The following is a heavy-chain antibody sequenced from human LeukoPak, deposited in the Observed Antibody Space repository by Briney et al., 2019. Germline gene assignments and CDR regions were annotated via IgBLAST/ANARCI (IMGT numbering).Heavy chain of an antibody. V-gene: IGHV4-34*01. CDR1: GGSFSGYY. D-gene: IGHD3-3*01. Sequence: SETLSLTCAVYGGSFSGYYWSWIRQPPGKGLEWIGDINHSGSTNYNPSLKSRVTISVDTSKNQFSLKLSSVTAADTAVYYCARQGRYYDFWSGYSHYYYYYMDVWGKGTTVTVSS. CDR3: ARQGRYYDFWSGYSHYYYYYMDV. J-gene: IGHJ6*03. CDR2: INHSGST.